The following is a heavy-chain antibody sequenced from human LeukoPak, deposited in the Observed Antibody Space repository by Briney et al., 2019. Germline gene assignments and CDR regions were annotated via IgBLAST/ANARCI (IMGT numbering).Heavy chain of an antibody. CDR2: IIPIFGTA. Sequence: SVKVSCKASGYTFTDYYNHWVRQAPGQGLEWMGGIIPIFGTANYAQKFQGRVTITADKSTSTAYMELSSLRSEDTAVYYCARSDTVPTEYYFDYWGQGTLVTVSS. V-gene: IGHV1-69*06. J-gene: IGHJ4*02. CDR3: ARSDTVPTEYYFDY. D-gene: IGHD4-17*01. CDR1: GYTFTDYY.